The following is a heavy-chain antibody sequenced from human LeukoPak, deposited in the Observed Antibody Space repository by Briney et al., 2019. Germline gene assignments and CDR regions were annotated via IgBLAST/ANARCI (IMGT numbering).Heavy chain of an antibody. CDR3: AKVPWFGELLGAFDI. CDR1: GFTFSSYA. D-gene: IGHD3-10*01. J-gene: IGHJ3*02. CDR2: ISGSGGST. Sequence: PGGTLRLSCAASGFTFSSYAMSWVRQAPGKGLEWVSAISGSGGSTYYADSVKGRFTISRDNSKNTLYLQMNSLRAEDTAVYYCAKVPWFGELLGAFDIWGQGTMVTVSS. V-gene: IGHV3-23*01.